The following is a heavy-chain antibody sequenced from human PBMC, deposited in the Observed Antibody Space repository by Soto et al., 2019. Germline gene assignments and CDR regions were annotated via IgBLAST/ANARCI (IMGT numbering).Heavy chain of an antibody. D-gene: IGHD4-17*01. Sequence: ESLKISCKGSGYSLTSYWIGWVRQMPGKGLEWMGIIYPGDSDTRYSPSFQGQVTISADKSISTAYLQWSSLKASDTAMYYCARLTMTTVTDDAFDIWRQGTRVTVS. J-gene: IGHJ3*02. CDR2: IYPGDSDT. V-gene: IGHV5-51*01. CDR3: ARLTMTTVTDDAFDI. CDR1: GYSLTSYW.